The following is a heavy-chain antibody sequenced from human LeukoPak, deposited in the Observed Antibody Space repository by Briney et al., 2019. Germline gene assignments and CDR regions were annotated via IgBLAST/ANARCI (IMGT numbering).Heavy chain of an antibody. CDR1: GGSISSYY. Sequence: SETLSLTCTVSGGSISSYYWSWIRQPPGKGLEWIGYIYYSGSTNYNPSLKSRVTISVDTSKNQFSLKLSSVTAADTAVYYCARAYDSSGYYYSIWGQGTLVTVSS. D-gene: IGHD3-22*01. J-gene: IGHJ4*02. CDR2: IYYSGST. V-gene: IGHV4-59*01. CDR3: ARAYDSSGYYYSI.